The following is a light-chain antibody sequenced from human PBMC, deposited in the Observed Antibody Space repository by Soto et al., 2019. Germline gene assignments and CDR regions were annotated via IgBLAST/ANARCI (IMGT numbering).Light chain of an antibody. CDR3: SSYTSSNTPYV. J-gene: IGLJ1*01. CDR2: EVT. CDR1: SSDVGAYHF. V-gene: IGLV2-14*01. Sequence: LAQPASVSGSPGQSNTISCTGSSSDVGAYHFVSWYQHHPGKAPKLILYEVTARPSGVSSRFSGSKSGNTASLTISGLQADDEANYYCSSYTSSNTPYVFGTGTKVTVL.